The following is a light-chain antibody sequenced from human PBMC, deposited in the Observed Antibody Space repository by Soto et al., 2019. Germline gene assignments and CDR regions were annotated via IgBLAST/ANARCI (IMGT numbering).Light chain of an antibody. CDR2: SSN. CDR3: SSYTNINTRACV. Sequence: QSVLTQPPSVSATPGQGVTLSCSGGDSNIGSTAVNWYQQLPGTAPKLLIYSSNQRPSGVPDRISGSKSGNTASLTISGLQAEDEAEYYCSSYTNINTRACVFGTGTKLTVL. J-gene: IGLJ1*01. V-gene: IGLV1-44*01. CDR1: DSNIGSTA.